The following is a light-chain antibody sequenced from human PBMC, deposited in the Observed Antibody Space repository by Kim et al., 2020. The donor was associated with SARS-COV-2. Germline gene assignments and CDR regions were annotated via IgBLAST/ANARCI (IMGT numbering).Light chain of an antibody. J-gene: IGKJ5*01. CDR3: QQYNNWPLT. Sequence: VSQGDRATLSCRPSQSVSSNLAWYQQKPGQAPRLLIYGASTRATGIPARFSGSGSGTEFTLTISSLQSEDFAVYYCQQYNNWPLTFGQGTRLEIK. V-gene: IGKV3-15*01. CDR2: GAS. CDR1: QSVSSN.